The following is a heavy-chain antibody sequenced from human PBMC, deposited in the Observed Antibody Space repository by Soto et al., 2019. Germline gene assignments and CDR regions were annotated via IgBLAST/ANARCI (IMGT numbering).Heavy chain of an antibody. D-gene: IGHD3-10*01. Sequence: SETLSLTCAVYGGSFSGYYWSWIRQPPGKGLEWIGNIYYSGSTYYNPSLKSRVTIPVDTSKNQFSLKLSSVTAADTAVYYCARLTYGSGSYFRHYYYMDVWGKGTTVTVSS. J-gene: IGHJ6*03. CDR3: ARLTYGSGSYFRHYYYMDV. CDR2: IYYSGST. CDR1: GGSFSGYY. V-gene: IGHV4-34*01.